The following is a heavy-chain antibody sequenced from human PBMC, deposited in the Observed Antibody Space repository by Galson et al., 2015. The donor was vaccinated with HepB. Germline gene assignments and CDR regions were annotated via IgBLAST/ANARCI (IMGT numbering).Heavy chain of an antibody. Sequence: SLRHSCAASGFTFSSYGMHWVRQAPGKGLEWVTVIWYDGSNKYYADSVKGRFAISRDNSKNTLYLQMNSLRAEDTAVYYCARANIAAAGYCGYWGQGTLVTVSS. V-gene: IGHV3-33*01. D-gene: IGHD6-13*01. CDR2: IWYDGSNK. CDR1: GFTFSSYG. J-gene: IGHJ4*02. CDR3: ARANIAAAGYCGY.